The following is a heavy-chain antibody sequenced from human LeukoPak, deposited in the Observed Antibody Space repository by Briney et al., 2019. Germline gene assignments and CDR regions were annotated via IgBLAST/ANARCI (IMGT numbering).Heavy chain of an antibody. J-gene: IGHJ4*02. CDR3: AKPTSLKDANYGLTVTNY. D-gene: IGHD3-10*01. CDR1: GFNFSAYG. Sequence: GESLRLSCAASGFNFSAYGMHWVRQAPGKGLEWVAVIRYDGNIKYYADSVKGRFTISRDNSKNTLDLQMNSLRVEDTAVYYCAKPTSLKDANYGLTVTNYWGQGILVTVSS. V-gene: IGHV3-30*02. CDR2: IRYDGNIK.